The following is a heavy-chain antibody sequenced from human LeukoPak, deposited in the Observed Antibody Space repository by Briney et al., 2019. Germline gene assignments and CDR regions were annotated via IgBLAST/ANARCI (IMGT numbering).Heavy chain of an antibody. V-gene: IGHV4-34*01. D-gene: IGHD5-12*01. J-gene: IGHJ4*02. Sequence: SETLSLTCAVYGGSFSGHYWSWIRQPPGKRLEWIGEINHIGNTNYNPSLKSRVTLSVDRSKNQFSLKLSSVTAADTAVYYCARGVATITSFDYWGQGTLVTVSS. CDR2: INHIGNT. CDR1: GGSFSGHY. CDR3: ARGVATITSFDY.